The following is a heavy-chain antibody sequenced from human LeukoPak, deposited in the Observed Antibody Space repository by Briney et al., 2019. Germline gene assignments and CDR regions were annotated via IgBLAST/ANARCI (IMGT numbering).Heavy chain of an antibody. CDR2: IRYDGSNK. J-gene: IGHJ4*02. Sequence: GGSLRLSCAASGFIFSSYGMHWVRQAPGKGLEWVAFIRYDGSNKYYADSVKGRFTISRDNSKNTLYLQMNSLRAEDTAVYYCAKVPYNWNDMYYFDSWGQGALVTVSS. V-gene: IGHV3-30*02. CDR1: GFIFSSYG. D-gene: IGHD1-20*01. CDR3: AKVPYNWNDMYYFDS.